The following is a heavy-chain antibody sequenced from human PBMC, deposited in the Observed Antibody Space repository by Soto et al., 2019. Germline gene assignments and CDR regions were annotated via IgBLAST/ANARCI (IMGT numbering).Heavy chain of an antibody. V-gene: IGHV1-69*12. D-gene: IGHD6-13*01. Sequence: QVQLVQSGAEVKKPGSSVKVSCKASGGTFSTYPISLVRQAPGQGRAWMGGIIPIFDTANYAQKFQGRVTITAYEYTSTAYMGLRSLRSEDTAVYYCARGYSNTLPPQMLDPWGQGTLVTVSS. CDR1: GGTFSTYP. CDR3: ARGYSNTLPPQMLDP. CDR2: IIPIFDTA. J-gene: IGHJ5*02.